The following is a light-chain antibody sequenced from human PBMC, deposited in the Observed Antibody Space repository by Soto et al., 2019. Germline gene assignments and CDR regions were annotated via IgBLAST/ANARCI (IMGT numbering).Light chain of an antibody. J-gene: IGKJ4*01. V-gene: IGKV3D-15*01. CDR3: QQYDKGPLT. CDR1: HSVDSN. Sequence: EIVMTQSPGTLSVSTGQGATLSCRASHSVDSNLAWYQQKPGQAPRLLIFGASTRPTGIPDRFSGSGSGTEFTLTISSLQSEDFAVYYCQQYDKGPLTFGGGTKVDIK. CDR2: GAS.